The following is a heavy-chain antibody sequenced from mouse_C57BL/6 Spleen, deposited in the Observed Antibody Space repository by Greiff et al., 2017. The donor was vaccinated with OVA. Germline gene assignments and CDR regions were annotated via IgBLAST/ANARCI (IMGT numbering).Heavy chain of an antibody. Sequence: QVQLQQSGPELVKPGASVKISCKASGYSFTSYYIHWVKQRPGQGLEWIGWIYPGSGNTKYNEKFKGKATLTADKSSSTAYMQLSSLTSEDSTVYYCARPYYGNYDYFDYWGQGTTLTVSS. J-gene: IGHJ2*01. D-gene: IGHD2-10*01. V-gene: IGHV1-66*01. CDR2: IYPGSGNT. CDR3: ARPYYGNYDYFDY. CDR1: GYSFTSYY.